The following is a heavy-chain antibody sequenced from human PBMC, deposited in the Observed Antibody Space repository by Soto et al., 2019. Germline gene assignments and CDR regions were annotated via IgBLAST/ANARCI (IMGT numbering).Heavy chain of an antibody. V-gene: IGHV1-18*01. CDR2: ISGYNGNT. Sequence: QVQLVQSGAEVKKPGASVKVSCKASGYTFTSYGICWVRQAPGQGLEWMGWISGYNGNTNYAQNLQGRVTMTTDTSTSTVYMELRSLGSDDTAVYYCARRCSSTSCLDLWGRGTLVIVSS. D-gene: IGHD2-2*01. J-gene: IGHJ2*01. CDR1: GYTFTSYG. CDR3: ARRCSSTSCLDL.